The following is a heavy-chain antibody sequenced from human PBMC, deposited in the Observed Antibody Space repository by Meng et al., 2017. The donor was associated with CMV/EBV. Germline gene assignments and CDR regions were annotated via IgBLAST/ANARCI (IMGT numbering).Heavy chain of an antibody. CDR1: GYSISSGYY. J-gene: IGHJ4*02. Sequence: SETLSLTCTVSGYSISSGYYWGWIRQPPGKGLEWIGSIYHSGSTYYNPSLKSRGTISVDTSKNQFSLKLSSVTAADTAVYYCARSGRSSSSGRSFLDYWGQGTLVTVSS. CDR3: ARSGRSSSSGRSFLDY. CDR2: IYHSGST. V-gene: IGHV4-38-2*02. D-gene: IGHD6-6*01.